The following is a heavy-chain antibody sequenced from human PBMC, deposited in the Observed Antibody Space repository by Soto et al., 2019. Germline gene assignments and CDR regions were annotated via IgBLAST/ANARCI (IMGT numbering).Heavy chain of an antibody. D-gene: IGHD3-16*02. V-gene: IGHV3-15*07. CDR1: GFTFNDAW. J-gene: IGHJ4*02. CDR2: IKSKYDGGAT. CDR3: TTDRQYRPAH. Sequence: EVQLVESGGGLVKPGGSLRLSCAASGFTFNDAWMNWVRQPPGKGLEWVGLIKSKYDGGATDYAAPVKGRFTISRDDSKNMLYLQMNSLKTEDAAVYYCTTDRQYRPAHWGQGTLVTVSS.